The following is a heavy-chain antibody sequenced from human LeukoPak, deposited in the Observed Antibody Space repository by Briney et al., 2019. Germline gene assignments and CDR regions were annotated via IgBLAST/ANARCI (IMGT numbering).Heavy chain of an antibody. CDR2: IYHSGST. Sequence: SETLSLTCTVSGGSISSYYWSWIRQPPGKGLEWIGYIYHSGSTYYNPSLKSRVTISVDRSKNQFSLKLSSVTAADTAVYYCARVTYSYGYFFDYWGQGTLVTVSS. CDR1: GGSISSYY. V-gene: IGHV4-59*12. CDR3: ARVTYSYGYFFDY. D-gene: IGHD5-18*01. J-gene: IGHJ4*02.